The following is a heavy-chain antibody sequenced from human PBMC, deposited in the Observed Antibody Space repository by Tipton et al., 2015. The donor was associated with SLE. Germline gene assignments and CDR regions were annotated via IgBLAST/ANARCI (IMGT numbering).Heavy chain of an antibody. CDR3: ARETVGWYSGAFDI. Sequence: TLSLTCTVSGCSISSSYWSWIRQPPGKGLEWIGEINHSGSTNYNPSLKSRVTISVDTSKNQFSLKLSSETAAGTAVYYCARETVGWYSGAFDIWGQGTMVTVSS. CDR2: INHSGST. D-gene: IGHD2-15*01. CDR1: GCSISSSY. V-gene: IGHV4-34*01. J-gene: IGHJ3*02.